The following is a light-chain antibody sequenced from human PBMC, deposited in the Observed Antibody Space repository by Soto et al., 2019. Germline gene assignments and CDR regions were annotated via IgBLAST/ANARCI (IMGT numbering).Light chain of an antibody. Sequence: EIVLTQSPGTLSLSPGERATLSCRASQSVSSSYLAWYQQKPGKAPRLLIYGASSRATGIPDRFSGSGSGTDFTLTISSLEPEDFAVYYCQQNGSSPLTFGGGTKVEIK. CDR3: QQNGSSPLT. CDR2: GAS. CDR1: QSVSSSY. J-gene: IGKJ4*01. V-gene: IGKV3-20*01.